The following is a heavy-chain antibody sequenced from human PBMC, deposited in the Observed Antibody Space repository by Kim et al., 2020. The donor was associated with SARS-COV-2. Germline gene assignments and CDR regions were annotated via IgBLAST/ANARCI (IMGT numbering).Heavy chain of an antibody. CDR3: ARQSVDIVATISKGFDY. CDR2: IYPGDSDT. Sequence: GESLKISCKGSGYSFTSYWIGWVRQMPGKGLEWMGIIYPGDSDTRYSPSFQGQVTISADKSISTAYLQWSSLKASDTAMYYCARQSVDIVATISKGFDYWGQGTLVTVSS. D-gene: IGHD5-12*01. J-gene: IGHJ4*02. V-gene: IGHV5-51*01. CDR1: GYSFTSYW.